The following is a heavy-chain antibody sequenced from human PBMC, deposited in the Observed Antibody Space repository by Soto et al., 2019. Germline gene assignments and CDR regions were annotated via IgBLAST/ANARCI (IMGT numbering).Heavy chain of an antibody. D-gene: IGHD3-16*02. CDR2: ISSSSSTI. V-gene: IGHV3-48*02. J-gene: IGHJ4*02. Sequence: GGSLRLSCAASGFTFSSYSMNWVRQAPGKGLEWVSYISSSSSTIYYADSVKGRFTISRDNAKNSLYLQMNSLRDEDTAVYYCAKAWVYYDYVWGSYRSGYSSGWFDYWGQGTLVTVSS. CDR1: GFTFSSYS. CDR3: AKAWVYYDYVWGSYRSGYSSGWFDY.